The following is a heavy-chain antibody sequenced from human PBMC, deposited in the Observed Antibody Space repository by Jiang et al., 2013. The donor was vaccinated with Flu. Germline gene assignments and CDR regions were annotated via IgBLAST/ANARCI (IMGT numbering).Heavy chain of an antibody. J-gene: IGHJ5*02. V-gene: IGHV4-59*01. CDR3: ARDSARSTVTKRGWFDP. Sequence: GLVKPSETLSLTCTISGGSISSYYWSWIRQPPGKGLEWIGYIYYSGSTNYNPSLKSRVTISVDTSKNQFSLKLSSVTAADTAVYYCARDSARSTVTKRGWFDPWGQGTLVTVSS. D-gene: IGHD4-17*01. CDR1: GGSISSYY. CDR2: IYYSGST.